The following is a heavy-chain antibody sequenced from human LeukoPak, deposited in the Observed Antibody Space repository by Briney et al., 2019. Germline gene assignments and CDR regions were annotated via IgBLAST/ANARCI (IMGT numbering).Heavy chain of an antibody. D-gene: IGHD5-12*01. CDR1: GFNFADSA. CDR2: ISFNGRNT. V-gene: IGHV3-23*01. CDR3: ARDIELST. Sequence: GGSLRLSCAASGFNFADSAMSWVRQTPRKGLEWVSLISFNGRNTYYGDSVKGRFTISRDNSKDTVYLQMDSLRAEDTAIFYCARDIELSTWGPGTMVTVSS. J-gene: IGHJ3*01.